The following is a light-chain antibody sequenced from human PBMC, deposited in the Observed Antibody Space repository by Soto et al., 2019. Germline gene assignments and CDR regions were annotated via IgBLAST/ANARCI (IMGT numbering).Light chain of an antibody. J-gene: IGLJ1*01. Sequence: QSALTQPASVSGSPGQSITISCTGTSSDVGGYNYVSWYQQHPGKAPKLMIYEVSNRPSGVSNRFSGSKSGNTASLTISGLLTEDEADYYCSSYTTSSTPCVFGTGTKVTVL. V-gene: IGLV2-14*01. CDR2: EVS. CDR1: SSDVGGYNY. CDR3: SSYTTSSTPCV.